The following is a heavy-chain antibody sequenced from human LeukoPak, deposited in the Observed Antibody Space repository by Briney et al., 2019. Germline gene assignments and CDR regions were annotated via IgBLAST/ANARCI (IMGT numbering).Heavy chain of an antibody. V-gene: IGHV3-33*01. CDR1: GFTFSSYG. CDR3: ASSILEGFGDHDAFDI. D-gene: IGHD3-10*01. Sequence: PGGSLRLSCAASGFTFSSYGMHWVRQAPGKGLEWVAVIWYDGSNKYYADSVKGRFTISRDNSKNTLYLQMNSLRAEDTAVYYCASSILEGFGDHDAFDIWGQGTMVTVSS. J-gene: IGHJ3*02. CDR2: IWYDGSNK.